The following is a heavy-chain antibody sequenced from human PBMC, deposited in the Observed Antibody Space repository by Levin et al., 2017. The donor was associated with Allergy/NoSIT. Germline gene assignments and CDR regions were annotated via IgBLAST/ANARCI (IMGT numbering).Heavy chain of an antibody. D-gene: IGHD2-21*01. CDR1: GGSISSHY. J-gene: IGHJ2*01. Sequence: SETLSLTCTVSGGSISSHYWSWIRQPPGKGLEWIGYIYYSGSTNYNPSLKSRVTISVDTSKNQFSLKLSSVTAADTAVYYCATQLVGDSDQVPYWYFDLWGRGTLVTVSS. V-gene: IGHV4-59*11. CDR3: ATQLVGDSDQVPYWYFDL. CDR2: IYYSGST.